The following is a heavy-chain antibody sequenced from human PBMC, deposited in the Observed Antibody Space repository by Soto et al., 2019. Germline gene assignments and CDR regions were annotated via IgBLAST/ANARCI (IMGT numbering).Heavy chain of an antibody. Sequence: GGSLRLSCAASGFTFRSFTMNWVRQAPGKGLEWVPTISSNSAYIYYTDALRGRFTISRDNAKNSLHLQMNSLRAEDTAVYYCTRDASRDSSARGWFDPWGPGTLVTVSS. V-gene: IGHV3-21*01. CDR2: ISSNSAYI. J-gene: IGHJ5*02. D-gene: IGHD6-13*01. CDR3: TRDASRDSSARGWFDP. CDR1: GFTFRSFT.